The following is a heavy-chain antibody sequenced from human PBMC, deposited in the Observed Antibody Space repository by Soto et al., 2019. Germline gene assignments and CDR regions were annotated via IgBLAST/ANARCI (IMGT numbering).Heavy chain of an antibody. CDR2: ISLGGGHT. CDR3: AKDRSAVSGTSGKYYFDF. J-gene: IGHJ4*02. D-gene: IGHD6-13*01. V-gene: IGHV3-23*01. Sequence: GGSLRLSCAASGFTFSTYAMSWVRQAPGKGLEWVSGISLGGGHTYYIESVKGRFTISRDDSKNTVYLQMNSLRAEDTARYYCAKDRSAVSGTSGKYYFDFWGQGALVTVSS. CDR1: GFTFSTYA.